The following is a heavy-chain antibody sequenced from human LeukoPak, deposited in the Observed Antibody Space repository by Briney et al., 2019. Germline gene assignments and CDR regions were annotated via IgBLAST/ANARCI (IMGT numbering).Heavy chain of an antibody. J-gene: IGHJ4*02. Sequence: PSQTLSLTCTVSGDSISSGDYYWSWIRQPLGKGLERIGYIYYSGSTSYNPSLKSRVTISGDTSKNQFSLKLSSVTAEDTAVYYCARDRGSSGVDCWGQGTLVTVSS. CDR2: IYYSGST. V-gene: IGHV4-30-4*08. CDR3: ARDRGSSGVDC. CDR1: GDSISSGDYY. D-gene: IGHD2-15*01.